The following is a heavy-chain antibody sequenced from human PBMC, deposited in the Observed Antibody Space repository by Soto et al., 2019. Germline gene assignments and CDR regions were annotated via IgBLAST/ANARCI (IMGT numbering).Heavy chain of an antibody. J-gene: IGHJ4*02. CDR2: INHIGST. V-gene: IGHV4-34*01. D-gene: IGHD6-19*01. Sequence: SETLSLTCGIYGRSFSGYYWRWIRHPPGRGLERIGEINHIGSTNENSSLKSRVTIPVDTSKNQFSLKLSYVTDADTAVYYCARSYSSGWEFDYWGQGTQVTVSS. CDR1: GRSFSGYY. CDR3: ARSYSSGWEFDY.